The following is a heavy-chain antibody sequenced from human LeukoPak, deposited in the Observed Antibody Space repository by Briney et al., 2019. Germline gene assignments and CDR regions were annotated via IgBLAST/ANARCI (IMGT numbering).Heavy chain of an antibody. J-gene: IGHJ3*02. CDR3: ARGGLGYCSSTSCSDAFDI. CDR2: LIPIFGTA. D-gene: IGHD2-2*01. V-gene: IGHV1-69*13. Sequence: GASVKVSCKASGGTFSSYAISWVRQAPGQGLEWMGGLIPIFGTANYAQKFQGRVTITADESTSTAYMELSSLRSEDTAVYYCARGGLGYCSSTSCSDAFDIWGQGTMVTVSS. CDR1: GGTFSSYA.